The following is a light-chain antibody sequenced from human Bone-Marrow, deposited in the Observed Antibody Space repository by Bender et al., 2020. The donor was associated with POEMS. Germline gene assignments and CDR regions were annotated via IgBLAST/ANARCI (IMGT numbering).Light chain of an antibody. CDR1: SSDVGNYDL. V-gene: IGLV2-14*02. CDR2: EVN. J-gene: IGLJ2*01. CDR3: SSYTTSSTLVV. Sequence: QSVLTQPASVSGSPGQSITISCTGASSDVGNYDLVSWYQQTPGKAPKLMIYEVNKRASGVSNRFSGSKSGNTASLTISGLQAEDEANYYCSSYTTSSTLVVFGGGTKLTVL.